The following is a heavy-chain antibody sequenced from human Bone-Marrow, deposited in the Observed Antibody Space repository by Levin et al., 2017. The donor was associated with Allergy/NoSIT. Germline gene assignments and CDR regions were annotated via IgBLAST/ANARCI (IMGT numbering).Heavy chain of an antibody. V-gene: IGHV1-2*02. CDR1: GYTFTGYY. J-gene: IGHJ4*02. D-gene: IGHD2-2*01. Sequence: TAGGSLRLSCKASGYTFTGYYMHWVRQAPGQGLEWMGWINPNSGGTNYAQKFQGRVTMTRDTSISTAYMELSRLRSDDTAVYYCARGEYCSSTSCYSTAIDYWGQGTLVTVSS. CDR3: ARGEYCSSTSCYSTAIDY. CDR2: INPNSGGT.